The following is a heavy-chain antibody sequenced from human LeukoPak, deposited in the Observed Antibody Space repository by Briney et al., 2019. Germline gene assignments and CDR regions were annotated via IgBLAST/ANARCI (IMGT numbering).Heavy chain of an antibody. CDR1: DVSFSSFY. CDR2: INHRGST. V-gene: IGHV4-34*01. Sequence: SETLSLTCTVQDVSFSSFYWSWIRQSPGKGLEWIGEINHRGSTNYNPSPKGRVTMSLDLSKNQFSLNLTSLTAADTAVYYCATHRKWLQCFNYWGQGSLVTVSS. CDR3: ATHRKWLQCFNY. D-gene: IGHD5-24*01. J-gene: IGHJ4*02.